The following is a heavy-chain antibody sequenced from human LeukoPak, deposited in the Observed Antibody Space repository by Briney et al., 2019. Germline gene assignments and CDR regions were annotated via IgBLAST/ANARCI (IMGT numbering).Heavy chain of an antibody. CDR2: ISWNSGSI. D-gene: IGHD5-24*01. J-gene: IGHJ5*02. Sequence: GGSLGPSCAAPGLTFDVFAMHWVGQAPGKGLGWVSVISWNSGSIGYADSVKGRFTISRDNAKNSLYLQMNSLRAEDTALYYCAKDDSAEMATISGWFDPWGQGTLVTVSS. CDR1: GLTFDVFA. CDR3: AKDDSAEMATISGWFDP. V-gene: IGHV3-9*01.